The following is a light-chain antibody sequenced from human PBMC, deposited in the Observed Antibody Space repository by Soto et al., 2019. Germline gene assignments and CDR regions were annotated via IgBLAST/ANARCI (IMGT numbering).Light chain of an antibody. V-gene: IGLV1-44*01. CDR1: SSNIGSNL. Sequence: QSVLTQPPSASETPGQRVTISCSGSSSNIGSNLVSWYQQLPGTAPKLLIYSNDQRPSGVPDRFSGSKSGTSASLAISGLQSEDEADYYCAAWDDSLNGSYVFGTGTKLTVL. CDR3: AAWDDSLNGSYV. CDR2: SND. J-gene: IGLJ1*01.